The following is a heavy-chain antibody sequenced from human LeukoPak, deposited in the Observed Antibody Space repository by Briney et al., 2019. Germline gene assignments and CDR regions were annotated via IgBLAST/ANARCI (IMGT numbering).Heavy chain of an antibody. D-gene: IGHD6-6*01. CDR2: IKQDGSEK. J-gene: IGHJ6*03. V-gene: IGHV3-7*01. CDR3: ARDGQGIAARAPTKYYYYYYYMDV. CDR1: GFTFSSYW. Sequence: GGSLRLSCAASGFTFSSYWMSWVRQAPGKGLEWVANIKQDGSEKYYVDSVKGRFTISRDNAKNSLYLQMNSLRAEDTAVYYCARDGQGIAARAPTKYYYYYYYMDVWGKGTTVTVSS.